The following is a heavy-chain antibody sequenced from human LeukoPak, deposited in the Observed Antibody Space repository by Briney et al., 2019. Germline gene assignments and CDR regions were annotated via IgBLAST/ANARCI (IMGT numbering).Heavy chain of an antibody. CDR3: ATKSYGSARWFDP. V-gene: IGHV4-39*01. CDR2: TYYSGST. Sequence: SETLSLTCTLAGGSISSRSYYWDWIREPPVKGLEWIGSTYYSGSTYYNPSLKGRVTISVDTSKNQFSLKLSSVTAADTAVYYCATKSYGSARWFDPWGQGTLVTVSS. CDR1: GGSISSRSYY. D-gene: IGHD3-10*01. J-gene: IGHJ5*02.